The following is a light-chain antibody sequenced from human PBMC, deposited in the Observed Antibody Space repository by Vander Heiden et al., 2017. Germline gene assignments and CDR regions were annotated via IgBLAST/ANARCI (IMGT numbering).Light chain of an antibody. Sequence: DIQMTQSPSTLSASAGDRVTITCRASQSISIWLAWYQQKPGKAPNLLIYKASSLESGVPSRFSGSGSGTEFTLTISSLHPDDFATYYCQHYNNFPYTFGQGTKLEIK. CDR2: KAS. CDR3: QHYNNFPYT. V-gene: IGKV1-5*03. CDR1: QSISIW. J-gene: IGKJ2*01.